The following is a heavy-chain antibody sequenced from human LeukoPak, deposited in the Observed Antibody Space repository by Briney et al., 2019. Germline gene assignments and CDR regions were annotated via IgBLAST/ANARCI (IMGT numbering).Heavy chain of an antibody. Sequence: SETLSLTCTVSGGSVSSGSYYWSWIRQPPGKGLEWIGYIYYSGGTHYNPSLKTRVTISLDTSKNHFSLRLSSVTAADTAVYYCARGGSGWPFDYWGQGTLVTVSS. CDR3: ARGGSGWPFDY. CDR2: IYYSGGT. J-gene: IGHJ4*02. CDR1: GGSVSSGSYY. V-gene: IGHV4-61*03. D-gene: IGHD6-19*01.